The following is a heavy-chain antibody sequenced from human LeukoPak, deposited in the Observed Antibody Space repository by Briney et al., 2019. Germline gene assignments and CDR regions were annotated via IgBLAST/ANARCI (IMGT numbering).Heavy chain of an antibody. D-gene: IGHD3-9*01. V-gene: IGHV3-30*18. CDR2: ISDDGSNK. CDR1: GFTFSSYG. Sequence: GGSLRLSCAASGFTFSSYGMHWVRQAPGKGLEWVAVISDDGSNKYYVDSVKGRFTISRDNSKNTLYLQMNSLRAEDTAVYYCAKDTSTPYDILTGYYFDYWGQGTLVTVSS. J-gene: IGHJ4*02. CDR3: AKDTSTPYDILTGYYFDY.